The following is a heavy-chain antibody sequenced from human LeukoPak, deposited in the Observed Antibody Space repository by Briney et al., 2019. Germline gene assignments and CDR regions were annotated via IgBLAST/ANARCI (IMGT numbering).Heavy chain of an antibody. CDR3: ARGGYDSDVDY. CDR1: GGSISTYY. V-gene: IGHV4-59*01. CDR2: IYFTGRT. Sequence: PSETLSLTCTVSGGSISTYYWSWIRLPPGKGLEWIAYIYFTGRTQYNPSLKNRVTISVDTSKNQFSLRLSSVTPADTAVYYCARGGYDSDVDYWGQGTLVTGSS. J-gene: IGHJ4*02. D-gene: IGHD3-3*01.